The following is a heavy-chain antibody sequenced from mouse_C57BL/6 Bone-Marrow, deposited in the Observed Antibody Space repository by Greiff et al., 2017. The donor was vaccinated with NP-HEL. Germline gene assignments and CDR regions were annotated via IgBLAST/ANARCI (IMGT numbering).Heavy chain of an antibody. Sequence: EVQLVESGGDLVKPGGSLKLSCAASGFTFSSYGMSWVRQTPDKRLEWVATISSGGSYTYYPDSVKGRCTISRKNAKNTLYLQMSSLKSEDTAMYYCASFGYYYAMDYWGQGTSVTVSS. D-gene: IGHD2-2*01. CDR2: ISSGGSYT. V-gene: IGHV5-6*01. CDR1: GFTFSSYG. CDR3: ASFGYYYAMDY. J-gene: IGHJ4*01.